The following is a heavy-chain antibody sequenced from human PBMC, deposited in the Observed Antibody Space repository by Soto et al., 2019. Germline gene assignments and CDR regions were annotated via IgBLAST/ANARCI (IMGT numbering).Heavy chain of an antibody. CDR3: ARSWIKLYDKNWFDP. J-gene: IGHJ5*02. V-gene: IGHV4-59*01. Sequence: SETLSLTCTVSGGSISSYYWSWIRQPPGKGLEWIGYIYYSGSTNYNPSLKSRVTISVDTSKNQFSLKLSSVTAADTAVYYCARSWIKLYDKNWFDPWGQGTLVTVSS. CDR1: GGSISSYY. CDR2: IYYSGST. D-gene: IGHD5-18*01.